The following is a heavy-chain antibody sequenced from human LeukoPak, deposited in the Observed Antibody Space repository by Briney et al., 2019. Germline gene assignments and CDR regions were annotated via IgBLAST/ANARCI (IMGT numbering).Heavy chain of an antibody. V-gene: IGHV4-59*01. CDR2: IYYDGSI. CDR1: GGSITSYY. Sequence: SETLSLTCTVSGGSITSYYWNWIRQPPGKGLEWIGRIYYDGSIIYNPSLKSRVTISVDTSKKQVSLRLSSVTAADTAVYYCARGQKYRSGYTVTELGSGYFDYWGQGTLVTVSS. D-gene: IGHD5-18*01. J-gene: IGHJ4*02. CDR3: ARGQKYRSGYTVTELGSGYFDY.